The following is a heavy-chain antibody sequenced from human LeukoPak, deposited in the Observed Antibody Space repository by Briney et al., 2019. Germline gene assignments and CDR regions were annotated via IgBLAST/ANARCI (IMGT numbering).Heavy chain of an antibody. V-gene: IGHV3-74*01. CDR2: ISFDGSDA. J-gene: IGHJ3*02. D-gene: IGHD6-19*01. Sequence: GGSLRLSCAASGFTFSGFWMHWVRQAPGKGLVWVSCISFDGSDATYADSVKGRFTISRDNAKNSLYLQMNSLRAEDTALYYCAKVRGLWGAYSSGLGAFDIWGQGTMVTVSS. CDR1: GFTFSGFW. CDR3: AKVRGLWGAYSSGLGAFDI.